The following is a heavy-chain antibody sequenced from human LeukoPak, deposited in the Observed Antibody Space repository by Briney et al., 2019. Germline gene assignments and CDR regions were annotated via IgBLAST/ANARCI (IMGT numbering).Heavy chain of an antibody. Sequence: SETLSLTCAVYGGSFSGYYWSWIRQPPGKGLEWIGEINHSGSTNYNPSLKSRVTISVDTSKNQFSLQLNSVTPEDTAVYYCAREGGSGYWAYWGQGILVTVSS. D-gene: IGHD3-22*01. CDR2: INHSGST. CDR1: GGSFSGYY. J-gene: IGHJ4*02. CDR3: AREGGSGYWAY. V-gene: IGHV4-34*01.